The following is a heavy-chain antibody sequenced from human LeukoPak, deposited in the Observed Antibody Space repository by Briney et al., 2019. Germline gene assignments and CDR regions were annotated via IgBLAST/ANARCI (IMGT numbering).Heavy chain of an antibody. Sequence: GGSLRLSCAASGFTFSTSWMSWVRQAPGKGLEGVANIQKDGSAKYYVDSVKGRFTISRDNAKNSLYLQMNSLRAEDTAVYYCARFSLYDNSGYYSWLFDFWGQGTLVTVSS. D-gene: IGHD3-22*01. CDR1: GFTFSTSW. V-gene: IGHV3-7*01. J-gene: IGHJ4*02. CDR2: IQKDGSAK. CDR3: ARFSLYDNSGYYSWLFDF.